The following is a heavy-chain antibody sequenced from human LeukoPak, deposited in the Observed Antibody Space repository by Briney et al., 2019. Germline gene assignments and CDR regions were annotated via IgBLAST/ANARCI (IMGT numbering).Heavy chain of an antibody. J-gene: IGHJ5*02. Sequence: SETLSITCTVSGGSISSSSYYWAWIRQPPGKGLEWIGSIYYSGSTYYNPSLKSRVTISVDTSKNQFSLKLSSVTAADTAVYYCARVGGPGGNWFDPWGQGALVTVSS. CDR2: IYYSGST. D-gene: IGHD3-16*01. CDR1: GGSISSSSYY. V-gene: IGHV4-39*07. CDR3: ARVGGPGGNWFDP.